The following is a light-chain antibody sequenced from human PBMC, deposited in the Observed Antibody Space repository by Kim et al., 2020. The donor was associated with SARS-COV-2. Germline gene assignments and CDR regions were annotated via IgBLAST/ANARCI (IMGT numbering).Light chain of an antibody. CDR1: INDVGTYNY. CDR2: DVS. J-gene: IGLJ1*01. Sequence: QSALTQPASVSGSPGQSITISCTGTINDVGTYNYVSWYQQEPGKAPKLLIHDVSDRPSGVSDRFSGSKSAYTASLTISGLRPEDEADYYCTSYTKFNALGLVFGTGTKVTVL. CDR3: TSYTKFNALGLV. V-gene: IGLV2-14*03.